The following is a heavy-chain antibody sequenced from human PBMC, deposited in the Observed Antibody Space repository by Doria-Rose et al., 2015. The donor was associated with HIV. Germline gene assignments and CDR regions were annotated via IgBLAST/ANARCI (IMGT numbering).Heavy chain of an antibody. Sequence: QVQFMQSGPELVKPTETLTLTCTVSGVSLSSPGMGVSWIRQPPGKALEWLGNIFSDDERSYKTSLKSRLTISRGTSKSQVVLTMTDMDPVDTATYYCARIKSSRWYHKYYFDFWGQGTLVIVSA. CDR1: GVSLSSPGMG. D-gene: IGHD6-13*01. V-gene: IGHV2-26*01. J-gene: IGHJ4*02. CDR2: IFSDDER. CDR3: ARIKSSRWYHKYYFDF.